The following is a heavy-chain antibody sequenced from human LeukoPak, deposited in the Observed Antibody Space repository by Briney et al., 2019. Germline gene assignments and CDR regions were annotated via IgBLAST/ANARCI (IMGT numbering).Heavy chain of an antibody. Sequence: GGSLRLSRAASGFTFSSFVMHWVRQAPGKGLEWVAFIQFDGNNQQYAGSVKGRFTISRDKNTLHVQMNSLRLEDTAVYYCARNWYSAIDYWGQGTLVTVAS. J-gene: IGHJ4*02. V-gene: IGHV3-30*02. CDR2: IQFDGNNQ. CDR1: GFTFSSFV. D-gene: IGHD1-7*01. CDR3: ARNWYSAIDY.